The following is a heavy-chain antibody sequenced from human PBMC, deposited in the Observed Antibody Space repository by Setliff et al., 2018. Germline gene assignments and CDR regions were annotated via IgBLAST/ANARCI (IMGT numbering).Heavy chain of an antibody. CDR1: GYTFTSYD. Sequence: ASVKVSCKASGYTFTSYDINWVRQATGQGLEWMGWMNPNSGNTGYAQKFQGRATMTRNTSISTAYMELSSLRSEDTAVYYCARGVGFSAAADYWGQGTLVTVSS. CDR2: MNPNSGNT. V-gene: IGHV1-8*01. D-gene: IGHD2-2*01. CDR3: ARGVGFSAAADY. J-gene: IGHJ4*02.